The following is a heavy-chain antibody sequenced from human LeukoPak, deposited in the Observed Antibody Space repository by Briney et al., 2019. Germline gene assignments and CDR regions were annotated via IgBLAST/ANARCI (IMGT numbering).Heavy chain of an antibody. Sequence: SETLSLTCTVSGGSVNSSNYYWTWIRQPAGKGLEWIGRIYTSGSTNYNPSLKSRVTISIDASKNQFSLRLSSVTAADTAVYYCTRGGELMNFWGQGTLVTVSS. CDR1: GGSVNSSNYY. V-gene: IGHV4-61*02. CDR3: TRGGELMNF. D-gene: IGHD1-26*01. CDR2: IYTSGST. J-gene: IGHJ4*02.